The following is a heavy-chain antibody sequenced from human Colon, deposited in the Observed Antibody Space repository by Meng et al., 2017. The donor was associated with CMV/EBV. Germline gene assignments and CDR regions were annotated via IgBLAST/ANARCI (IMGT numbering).Heavy chain of an antibody. CDR1: GLTFSNYA. D-gene: IGHD3-10*01. CDR2: INGRGSTT. V-gene: IGHV3-23*01. CDR3: VKGREVPGTSYFDY. J-gene: IGHJ4*02. Sequence: GESLKISCAASGLTFSNYAINWVRQAPGKGLEWVSSINGRGSTTYYADSVKGRFTISRDNSKNTVYVQMNNLRAEDTAVYYCVKGREVPGTSYFDYWGQGTLVTVSS.